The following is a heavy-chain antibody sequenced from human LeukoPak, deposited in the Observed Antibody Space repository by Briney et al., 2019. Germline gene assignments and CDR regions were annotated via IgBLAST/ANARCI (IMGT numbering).Heavy chain of an antibody. Sequence: GGSLRLSCAASGFTFNNYEMNWVRQAPGKGLEWISYVTSSGGTTYYAGSVKGRFTISRDNAKNSLYLQMNSLRAEDTAVYYCAREGGSKNWFDPWGQGTLVTVSS. V-gene: IGHV3-48*03. J-gene: IGHJ5*02. D-gene: IGHD1-26*01. CDR1: GFTFNNYE. CDR3: AREGGSKNWFDP. CDR2: VTSSGGTT.